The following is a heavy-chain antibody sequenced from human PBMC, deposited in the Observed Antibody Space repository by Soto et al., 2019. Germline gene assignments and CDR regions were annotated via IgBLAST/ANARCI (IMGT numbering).Heavy chain of an antibody. CDR3: TRDSRLGTSSSWLDGYYFYGMDV. CDR2: IRSKAYGGTT. CDR1: GFTFGDYA. D-gene: IGHD6-13*01. Sequence: PGGTLRLSCTASGFTFGDYAMSWFRQAPGKGLEWVGFIRSKAYGGTTEYAASVKGRFTISRDDSKSIAYLQMNSLKTEDTAVYYCTRDSRLGTSSSWLDGYYFYGMDVCGQGTTVTVSS. V-gene: IGHV3-49*03. J-gene: IGHJ6*02.